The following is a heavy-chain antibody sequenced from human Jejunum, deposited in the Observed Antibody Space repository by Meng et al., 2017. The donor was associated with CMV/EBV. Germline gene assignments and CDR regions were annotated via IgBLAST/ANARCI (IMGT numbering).Heavy chain of an antibody. J-gene: IGHJ4*02. CDR3: ARGRCTRTSCYTGALDY. D-gene: IGHD2-2*02. CDR1: ISSSDW. V-gene: IGHV4-4*02. Sequence: ISSSDWWSWVRQSPERGLEWIAEISPTESTNHNPSLRSRVTISIDRSKNQVSLRLNSVTAADTAVYYCARGRCTRTSCYTGALDYWGQGILVTVSS. CDR2: ISPTEST.